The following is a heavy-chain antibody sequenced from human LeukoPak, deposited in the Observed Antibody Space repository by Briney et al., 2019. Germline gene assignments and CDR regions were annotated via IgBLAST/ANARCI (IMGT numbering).Heavy chain of an antibody. D-gene: IGHD3-22*01. CDR3: GGSDSSGQVDY. V-gene: IGHV4-61*02. CDR2: IYTSGST. CDR1: GDSITTIIYY. J-gene: IGHJ4*02. Sequence: TSETLSLTCTVSGDSITTIIYYWSWIRQPAGKGLEWIGRIYTSGSTNYNPSLKSRVTISVDTSKNQFSLKLSSVTAADTAVYYCGGSDSSGQVDYWGQGTLVTVSS.